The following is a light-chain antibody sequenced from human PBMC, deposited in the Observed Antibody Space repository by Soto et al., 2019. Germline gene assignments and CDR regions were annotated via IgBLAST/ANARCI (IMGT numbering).Light chain of an antibody. V-gene: IGLV2-23*02. J-gene: IGLJ1*01. CDR3: CSYAGTRSYV. CDR1: SSDVGSYNL. Sequence: QSALTQPASLSGSPGQSITISCTGTSSDVGSYNLVSWYQQHPGKAPKLMIYEVSKGPSGVSNRFSGSKSGNTASLTISGLRSEDEADYYCCSYAGTRSYVFGSGTKVTVL. CDR2: EVS.